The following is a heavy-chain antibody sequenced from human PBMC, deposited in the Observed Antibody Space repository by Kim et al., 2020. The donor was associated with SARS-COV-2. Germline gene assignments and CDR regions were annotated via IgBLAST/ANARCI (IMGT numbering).Heavy chain of an antibody. CDR2: INHSGST. CDR3: ARRRPFDY. V-gene: IGHV4-34*01. CDR1: GGSFSGYY. Sequence: SETLSLTCAVYGGSFSGYYWSWIRQPPGKGLEWIGEINHSGSTNYNPSLKSRVTISVDTSKNQFSLKLSSVTAADTAVYYCARRRPFDYWGQGTLVTVSS. J-gene: IGHJ4*02.